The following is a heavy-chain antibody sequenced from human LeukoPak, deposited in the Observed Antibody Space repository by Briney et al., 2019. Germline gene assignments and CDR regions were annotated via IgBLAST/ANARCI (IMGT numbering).Heavy chain of an antibody. Sequence: GASVEVSCKASGYTFTSYGISWVRQAPGQGLEWMGWMNPNSGNTGYAQKFQGRVTMTRNTSISTAYMELSSLRSEDTAVYYCARGRTSPDDAFDIWGQGTMVTVSS. V-gene: IGHV1-8*02. CDR1: GYTFTSYG. CDR2: MNPNSGNT. D-gene: IGHD2-2*01. J-gene: IGHJ3*02. CDR3: ARGRTSPDDAFDI.